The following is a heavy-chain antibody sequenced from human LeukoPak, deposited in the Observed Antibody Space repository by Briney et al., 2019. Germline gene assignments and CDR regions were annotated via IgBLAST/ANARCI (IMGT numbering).Heavy chain of an antibody. CDR2: ISAYNGNT. V-gene: IGHV1-18*01. Sequence: ASVKVSFKSSGYTFTSYGISWVRQAPGQGLEWMGWISAYNGNTNYAQKLQGRVTMTTDTSTSTAYMELRSLRSDDTAVYYCARDTPVGSGYDPFDYWGQGTLVTVSS. CDR3: ARDTPVGSGYDPFDY. J-gene: IGHJ4*02. D-gene: IGHD5-12*01. CDR1: GYTFTSYG.